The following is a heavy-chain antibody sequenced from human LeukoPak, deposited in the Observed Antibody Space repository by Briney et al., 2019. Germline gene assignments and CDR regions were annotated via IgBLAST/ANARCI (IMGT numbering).Heavy chain of an antibody. CDR2: IYDSGRT. V-gene: IGHV4-39*01. CDR3: ARQSTIAAARIDP. CDR1: GGFISGSNYY. Sequence: SETLSLTCTVSGGFISGSNYYWGWIRQPPGKGLEWLASIYDSGRTYYSPSLKSRVTVSIDTSKNQFSLKLNSVTAADTAVYYCARQSTIAAARIDPWGQGTLVTVSS. D-gene: IGHD6-25*01. J-gene: IGHJ5*02.